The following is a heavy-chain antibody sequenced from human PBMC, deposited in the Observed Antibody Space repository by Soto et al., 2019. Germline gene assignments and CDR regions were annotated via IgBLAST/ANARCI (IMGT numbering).Heavy chain of an antibody. CDR2: IYYSGST. D-gene: IGHD2-15*01. CDR1: GGSISSYY. Sequence: PSETLSLTCTVSGGSISSYYWSWIRQPPGKGLEWIGYIYYSGSTNYNPSLKSRVTISVDTSKNQFSLKLSSVTAADTAVYYCARDRLQNKTTKTSGILDPWGQGTLGTVSS. J-gene: IGHJ5*02. CDR3: ARDRLQNKTTKTSGILDP. V-gene: IGHV4-59*01.